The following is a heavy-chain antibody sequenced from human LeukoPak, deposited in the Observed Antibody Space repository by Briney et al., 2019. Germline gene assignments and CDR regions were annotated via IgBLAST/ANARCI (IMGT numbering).Heavy chain of an antibody. J-gene: IGHJ6*03. V-gene: IGHV1-2*02. D-gene: IGHD2-15*01. CDR1: GYTFTGYY. CDR2: INPNSGST. Sequence: ASVKVSCKASGYTFTGYYMHWVRQAPGQGLEWMGWINPNSGSTNYAQKFQGRVTMTRDTSISTAYMELSRLRSDDTAVYYCASATRLGYCSGGSCYSHYYYYMDVWGKGTTVTVSS. CDR3: ASATRLGYCSGGSCYSHYYYYMDV.